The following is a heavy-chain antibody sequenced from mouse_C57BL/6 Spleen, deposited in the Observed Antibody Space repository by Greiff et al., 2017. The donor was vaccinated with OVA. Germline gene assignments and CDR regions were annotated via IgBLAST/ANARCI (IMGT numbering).Heavy chain of an antibody. Sequence: VQLQQSGAELVRPGTSVKVSCKASGYAFTNYLIEWVKQRPGQGLEWIGVINPGRGGTNYNEKFKGKATLTADKSSSTAYMQLSSLTSEDSAVYFCARGGHFDYWGQGTTLTVSS. V-gene: IGHV1-54*01. J-gene: IGHJ2*01. CDR1: GYAFTNYL. CDR3: ARGGHFDY. CDR2: INPGRGGT.